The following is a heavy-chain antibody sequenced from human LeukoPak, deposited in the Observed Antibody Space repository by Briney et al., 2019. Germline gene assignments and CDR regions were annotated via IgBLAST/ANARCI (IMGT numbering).Heavy chain of an antibody. D-gene: IGHD2-21*02. CDR2: IYHTGST. V-gene: IGHV4-38-2*02. J-gene: IGHJ4*02. Sequence: SETLSLTCTVSGYSISSGYYWGCSRQPPGKGLEWIVIIYHTGSTYYNPSLKSRVTISVDTSKNQFSLKLSSVTAADTAVYYCARAVYSGYSALAYCGGDCYYLFDYWGQGTLVTVSS. CDR3: ARAVYSGYSALAYCGGDCYYLFDY. CDR1: GYSISSGYY.